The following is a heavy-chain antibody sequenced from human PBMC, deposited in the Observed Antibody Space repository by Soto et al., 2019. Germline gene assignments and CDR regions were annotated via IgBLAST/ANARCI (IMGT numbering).Heavy chain of an antibody. D-gene: IGHD6-19*01. CDR1: GFTFSSYA. CDR3: AKVARSSGWYWGGEFDP. J-gene: IGHJ5*02. V-gene: IGHV3-23*01. CDR2: ISGSGGST. Sequence: EVQLLESGGGLVQPGGSLRLSCAASGFTFSSYAMSWVRQAPGKGLEWVSAISGSGGSTYYADSVKGRFTISRDNSKNTVYLQMNSLRAEDTAVYYCAKVARSSGWYWGGEFDPWGQGTLVTVSS.